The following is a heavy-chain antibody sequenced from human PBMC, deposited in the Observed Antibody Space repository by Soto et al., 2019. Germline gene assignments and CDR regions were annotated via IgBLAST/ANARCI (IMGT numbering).Heavy chain of an antibody. CDR1: GFTFSSYA. D-gene: IGHD5-18*01. CDR2: ISYDGSNK. V-gene: IGHV3-30-3*01. Sequence: HPGGSLRLSCAASGFTFSSYAMHWVRQAPGKGLEWVAVISYDGSNKYYADSVKGRFTISRDNSKNTLYLQMNSLRAEDTAVYYCASPEGDTALDYWGQGTLVTVSS. J-gene: IGHJ4*02. CDR3: ASPEGDTALDY.